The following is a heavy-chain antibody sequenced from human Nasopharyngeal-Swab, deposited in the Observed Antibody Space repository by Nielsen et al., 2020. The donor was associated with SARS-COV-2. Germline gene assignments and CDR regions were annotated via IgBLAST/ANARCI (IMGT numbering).Heavy chain of an antibody. CDR3: ARDSVAGSSSAYYYYGMDV. D-gene: IGHD6-6*01. V-gene: IGHV4-59*13. J-gene: IGHJ6*02. Sequence: SETLSLTCTVSGGSISSYYWSWIRQPPGKGLEWIGYIYYSGSTNYNPSLKSRVTISVGTSKNQFSLKLSSVTAADTAVYYCARDSVAGSSSAYYYYGMDVWGQGTTVTVSS. CDR2: IYYSGST. CDR1: GGSISSYY.